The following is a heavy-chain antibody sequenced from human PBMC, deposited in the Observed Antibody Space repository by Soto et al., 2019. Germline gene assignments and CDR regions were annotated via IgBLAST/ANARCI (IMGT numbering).Heavy chain of an antibody. CDR3: ARAADPDAFDI. Sequence: SLRLSCAASGFTFSSYAMHWVRQAPGKGLEWVAVISYDGSNKYYADSVKGRFTISRDNSKNTLYLQMNSLRAEDTAVYYCARAADPDAFDIWGQGTMVTVSS. D-gene: IGHD6-19*01. V-gene: IGHV3-30-3*01. J-gene: IGHJ3*02. CDR1: GFTFSSYA. CDR2: ISYDGSNK.